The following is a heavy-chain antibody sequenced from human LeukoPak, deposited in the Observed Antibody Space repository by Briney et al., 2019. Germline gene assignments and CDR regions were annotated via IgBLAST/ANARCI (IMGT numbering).Heavy chain of an antibody. D-gene: IGHD3-22*01. CDR2: IIPIFGTA. CDR3: ARTTYYYDSSGWIFDY. Sequence: ASVKVSCKASGGTFSSDAISWVRQAPGQGLEWMGRIIPIFGTANYAQKFQGRVTITTDESTSTAYMELSSLRSEDTAVYYCARTTYYYDSSGWIFDYWGQGTLVTVSS. J-gene: IGHJ4*02. V-gene: IGHV1-69*05. CDR1: GGTFSSDA.